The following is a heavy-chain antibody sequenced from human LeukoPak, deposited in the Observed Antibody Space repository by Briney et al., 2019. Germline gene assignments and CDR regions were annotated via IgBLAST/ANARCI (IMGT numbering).Heavy chain of an antibody. CDR3: ARKVPGLRRPFDY. CDR1: GGSFSGYY. CDR2: INHSGST. J-gene: IGHJ4*02. Sequence: QSSETLSLTCAVYGGSFSGYYWSWNRQPPGKGLEWIGEINHSGSTNYNPSLKSRVTISVDTSKNQFSLKLSSVTAADTAVYYCARKVPGLRRPFDYWGQGTLVTVSS. V-gene: IGHV4-34*01. D-gene: IGHD5-12*01.